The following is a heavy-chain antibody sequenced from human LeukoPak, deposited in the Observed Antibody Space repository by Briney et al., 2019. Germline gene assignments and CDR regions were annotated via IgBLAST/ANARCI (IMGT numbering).Heavy chain of an antibody. D-gene: IGHD5-18*01. Sequence: ASVKVSCKASGYTFTSYDINWVRQAPGQGLEWMGWINPNSGGTNSVQKFQGRVTMTRDTSISTVYMELSSLSSDDTAVYYCARDRGFTYGNFFDYWGQGTLVTVSS. J-gene: IGHJ4*02. CDR1: GYTFTSYD. CDR2: INPNSGGT. CDR3: ARDRGFTYGNFFDY. V-gene: IGHV1-2*02.